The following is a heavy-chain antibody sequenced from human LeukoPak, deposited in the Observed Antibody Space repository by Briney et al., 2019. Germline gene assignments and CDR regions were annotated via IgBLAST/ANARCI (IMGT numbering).Heavy chain of an antibody. CDR1: GYTFTSYY. J-gene: IGHJ6*02. CDR2: INPSGGSE. D-gene: IGHD2-2*01. V-gene: IGHV1-46*01. CDR3: ARVSVPAAYYYYYGMDV. Sequence: ASVKVSCKASGYTFTSYYMHWVRQAPGQGLEWMGIINPSGGSESYAQKFQGRVTMTRDTSTSTVYMELSSLRSEDTAVYYCARVSVPAAYYYYYGMDVWGQGTTVTVSS.